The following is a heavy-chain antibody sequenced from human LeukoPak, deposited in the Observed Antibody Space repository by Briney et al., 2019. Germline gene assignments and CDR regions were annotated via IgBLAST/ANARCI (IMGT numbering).Heavy chain of an antibody. Sequence: SETLSLTCAVYGGSFSGYYWTWIRQTPEKGLEWMGEMDPSGSSNYNPSLKSRVTISVDTSKNQFSLELSSVTAADTAVYYCARGRQDVTMIVVVMTAVSYYLDVWGKGTTVTVS. CDR1: GGSFSGYY. V-gene: IGHV4-34*01. J-gene: IGHJ6*03. CDR2: MDPSGSS. D-gene: IGHD3-22*01. CDR3: ARGRQDVTMIVVVMTAVSYYLDV.